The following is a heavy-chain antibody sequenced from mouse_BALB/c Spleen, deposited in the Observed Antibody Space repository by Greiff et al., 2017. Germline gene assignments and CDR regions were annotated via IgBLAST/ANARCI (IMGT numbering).Heavy chain of an antibody. D-gene: IGHD2-4*01. CDR3: TRKKDYDYAFDY. CDR1: GYTFTSYY. Sequence: VQLQQSGAELVKPGASVKLSCKASGYTFTSYYMYWVKQRPGQGLEWIGEINPSNGGTNFNEKFKSKATLTVDKSSSTAYMQLSSLTSEDSAVYYCTRKKDYDYAFDYWGQGTTLTVSS. J-gene: IGHJ2*01. CDR2: INPSNGGT. V-gene: IGHV1S81*02.